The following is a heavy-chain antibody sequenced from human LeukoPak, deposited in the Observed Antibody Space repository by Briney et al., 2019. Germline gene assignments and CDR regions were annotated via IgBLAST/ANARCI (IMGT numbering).Heavy chain of an antibody. Sequence: GGSLRLSCAASGFTFSSYGMSWVRQAPGKGLEWVSAISGDGAGTYYADSVKGRFTITRDNSKKTLYLQMNSLRADDTAVYYCAKPVDSSGWHWYFDLWGRGTLVTVSS. J-gene: IGHJ2*01. CDR3: AKPVDSSGWHWYFDL. V-gene: IGHV3-23*01. D-gene: IGHD6-19*01. CDR2: ISGDGAGT. CDR1: GFTFSSYG.